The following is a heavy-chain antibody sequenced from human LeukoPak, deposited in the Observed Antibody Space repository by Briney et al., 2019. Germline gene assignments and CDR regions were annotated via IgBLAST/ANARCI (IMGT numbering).Heavy chain of an antibody. D-gene: IGHD6-19*01. V-gene: IGHV3-21*01. CDR3: ARDPFPPSFNIAVAGRIDY. J-gene: IGHJ4*02. CDR1: GFTFSSYS. CDR2: ISSSSSYI. Sequence: PGGSLRLSCAASGFTFSSYSMNWVRQAPGKGLEWVSSISSSSSYIYYADSVKGRFTISRDNAKNSLYLQMNSLRAEDTAVYYCARDPFPPSFNIAVAGRIDYWGQGTLVTVSS.